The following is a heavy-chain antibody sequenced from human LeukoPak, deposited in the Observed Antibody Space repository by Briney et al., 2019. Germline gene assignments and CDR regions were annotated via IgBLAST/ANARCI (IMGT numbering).Heavy chain of an antibody. CDR1: GGSFSGYY. CDR3: ARGRSEGIVVVPAVKGWLDP. CDR2: INHSGST. D-gene: IGHD2-2*01. J-gene: IGHJ5*02. Sequence: PSETLSLTCAVYGGSFSGYYWSWIRQPPGKGLEWIGEINHSGSTNYNPSLKSRVTISVDTSKNQFSLKLSSVTAADTAVYYCARGRSEGIVVVPAVKGWLDPWGQGTLVTVSS. V-gene: IGHV4-34*01.